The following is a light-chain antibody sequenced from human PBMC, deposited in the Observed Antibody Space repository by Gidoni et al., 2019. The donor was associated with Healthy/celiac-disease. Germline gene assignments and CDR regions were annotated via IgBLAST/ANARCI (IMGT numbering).Light chain of an antibody. CDR1: QDISNY. Sequence: DIQMTQSPSSLSASVGDRVTITCQASQDISNYLNWYQQKPGKAPKLLIYDASNLETGVPSRFSGSGSGTDSTFTISSLQPEDIATYYCQQYDKLPITFGQGTRLEIK. CDR2: DAS. J-gene: IGKJ5*01. CDR3: QQYDKLPIT. V-gene: IGKV1-33*01.